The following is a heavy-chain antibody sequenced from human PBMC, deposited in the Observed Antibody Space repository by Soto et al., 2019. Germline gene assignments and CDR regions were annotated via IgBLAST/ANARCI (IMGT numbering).Heavy chain of an antibody. D-gene: IGHD6-6*01. J-gene: IGHJ6*02. CDR1: GFRFSTYD. CDR2: ISGSGGST. Sequence: GGSLRLSCAASGFRFSTYDMSWVRQAPGKGLEWVSVISGSGGSTYYADSVKGRFTISRDNSKNTLYLQMNSLRAEDTAVYYCAKKGTYSSSSMSSYYYYGMDVWGQGTTVTVSS. CDR3: AKKGTYSSSSMSSYYYYGMDV. V-gene: IGHV3-23*01.